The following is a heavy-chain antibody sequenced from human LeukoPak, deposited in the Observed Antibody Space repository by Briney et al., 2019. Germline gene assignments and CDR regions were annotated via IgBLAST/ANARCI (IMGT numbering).Heavy chain of an antibody. Sequence: GGTLRLSCAASGFAFNFYAMTWVRQAPGKRLQWVSTINASGGNTYYAESVRGRFTISRDNSKDTLYLQLNSLTAEDTAIYYCAKPISGGLAVSADWFDPWGQGTLVAVSS. D-gene: IGHD6-19*01. CDR2: INASGGNT. CDR1: GFAFNFYA. V-gene: IGHV3-23*01. CDR3: AKPISGGLAVSADWFDP. J-gene: IGHJ5*02.